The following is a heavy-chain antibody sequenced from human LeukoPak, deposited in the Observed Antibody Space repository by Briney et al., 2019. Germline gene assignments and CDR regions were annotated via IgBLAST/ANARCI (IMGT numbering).Heavy chain of an antibody. J-gene: IGHJ4*02. CDR3: ARAFEARQDYFDY. V-gene: IGHV3-30*04. CDR1: GFTFSSYA. CDR2: ISYDGSNK. Sequence: GGSLRLSCAASGFTFSSYAMHWVRQAPGKGLEWVAVISYDGSNKYYADSVKGRFTISRDNSKNTLYLQMNSLRAEDTAVYYCARAFEARQDYFDYWGQGTLVTVSS. D-gene: IGHD6-6*01.